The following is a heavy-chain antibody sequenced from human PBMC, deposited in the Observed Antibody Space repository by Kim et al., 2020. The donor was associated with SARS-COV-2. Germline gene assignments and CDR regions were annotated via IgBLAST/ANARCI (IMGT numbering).Heavy chain of an antibody. CDR3: ARGPYYYYYYGMDV. CDR1: GGSISSYY. V-gene: IGHV4-59*01. CDR2: IYYSGST. J-gene: IGHJ6*02. Sequence: SETLSLTCTVSGGSISSYYWSWIRQPPGKGLEWIGYIYYSGSTNYNPSLKSRVTISVDTSKNQFSLKLSSVTAADTAVYYCARGPYYYYYYGMDVWGQGTTVTVSS.